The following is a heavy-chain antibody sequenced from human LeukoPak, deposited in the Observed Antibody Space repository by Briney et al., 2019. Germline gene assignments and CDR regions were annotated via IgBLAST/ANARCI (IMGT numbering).Heavy chain of an antibody. V-gene: IGHV4-4*07. Sequence: SETLSLTCTVSGGSISGFYWSWIRQPAGKGLEWIGRIYNSASTNYSPSLKSRVTMSIDTSKNQFSLKLSSVTAADTAVYYCARDRSSSWTRDWFDPWGQGTLVTVSS. CDR2: IYNSAST. D-gene: IGHD6-13*01. J-gene: IGHJ5*02. CDR3: ARDRSSSWTRDWFDP. CDR1: GGSISGFY.